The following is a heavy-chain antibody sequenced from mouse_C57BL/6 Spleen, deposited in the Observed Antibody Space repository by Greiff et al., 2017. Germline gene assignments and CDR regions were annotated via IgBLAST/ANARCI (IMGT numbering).Heavy chain of an antibody. D-gene: IGHD2-1*01. J-gene: IGHJ3*01. Sequence: QVQLQQSGAELARPGASVKLSCKASGYTFTSYGISWVKQRTGQGLEWIGEIYPRSGNTYYNEKFKGKATLTADKSSSTAYMELRSLTSEDSAVYFCATPYGNYVKFAYCGQGTLVTVSA. CDR1: GYTFTSYG. V-gene: IGHV1-81*01. CDR3: ATPYGNYVKFAY. CDR2: IYPRSGNT.